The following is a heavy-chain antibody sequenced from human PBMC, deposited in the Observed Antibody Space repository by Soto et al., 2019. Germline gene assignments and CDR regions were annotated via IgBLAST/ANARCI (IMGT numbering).Heavy chain of an antibody. J-gene: IGHJ4*02. CDR1: GGTFSSYA. CDR2: IIPIFGTA. CDR3: ARGGIAADGPADYFVS. Sequence: QVQLVQSGAEVKKPGSSVKVSCKASGGTFSSYAISWVRQAPGQGLEWMGGIIPIFGTANNAQKFQGRVTITADESTSTLYMELSSLRSEDTAVYYCARGGIAADGPADYFVSWGQGTLVTVSS. V-gene: IGHV1-69*01. D-gene: IGHD6-13*01.